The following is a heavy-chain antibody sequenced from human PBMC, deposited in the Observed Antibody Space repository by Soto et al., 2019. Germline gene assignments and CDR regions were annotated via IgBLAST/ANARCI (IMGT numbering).Heavy chain of an antibody. V-gene: IGHV4-31*03. J-gene: IGHJ5*02. D-gene: IGHD6-6*01. CDR3: ATAPSIAARLGWFDP. CDR2: IYYSGST. Sequence: SETLSLTCTVSGGSLSSGGYYWSWIRQHPGKGLEWIGYIYYSGSTYYNPSLKSRVTISVDTSKNQFSLKLSSVTAADTAVYYCATAPSIAARLGWFDPWGQETLDPVS. CDR1: GGSLSSGGYY.